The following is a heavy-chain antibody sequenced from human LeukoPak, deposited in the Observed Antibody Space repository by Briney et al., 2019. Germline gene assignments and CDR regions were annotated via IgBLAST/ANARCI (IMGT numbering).Heavy chain of an antibody. CDR2: ISSSGSTI. CDR1: GFTFRSYE. CDR3: AREAYNAFDY. D-gene: IGHD1-1*01. J-gene: IGHJ4*02. V-gene: IGHV3-48*03. Sequence: GGSLRLSCAASGFTFRSYEMNWVRQAPGKGLEWVSYISSSGSTIYYADSVKGRFTISRDNAKNSLFLQMNSLRAEDTALYYCAREAYNAFDYWARGTLVTVSS.